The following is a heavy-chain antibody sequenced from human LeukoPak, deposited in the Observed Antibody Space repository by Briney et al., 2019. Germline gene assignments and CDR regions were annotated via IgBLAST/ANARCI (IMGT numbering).Heavy chain of an antibody. CDR3: ARDQTPYY. Sequence: GRSLRLSCTGSGFTFGDYAMTWVRQAPGKGLEGVGFIRSKTYGGTPEYAASVKGRFNISSDDSKSIAYLQMNSLKIEDTAVYYCARDQTPYYWGQGTLVTVSP. CDR1: GFTFGDYA. CDR2: IRSKTYGGTP. J-gene: IGHJ4*02. V-gene: IGHV3-49*04.